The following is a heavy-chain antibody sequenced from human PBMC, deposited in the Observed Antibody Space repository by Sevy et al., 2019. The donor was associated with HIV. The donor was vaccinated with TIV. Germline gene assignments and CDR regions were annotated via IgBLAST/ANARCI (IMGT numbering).Heavy chain of an antibody. Sequence: ASVKVSCEASGDTVTNYYMHWVRQAPGQGLEWMGISNPDGDSANYTQQFQGRVTMTRDTSTSTIYMELSSLRSEDTAVYYCVRADPAQHFDSWGQGTLVTVSS. V-gene: IGHV1-46*01. CDR2: SNPDGDSA. CDR3: VRADPAQHFDS. J-gene: IGHJ4*02. CDR1: GDTVTNYY.